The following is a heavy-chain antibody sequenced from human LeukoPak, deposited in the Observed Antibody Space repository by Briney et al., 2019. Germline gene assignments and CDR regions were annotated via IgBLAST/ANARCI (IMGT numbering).Heavy chain of an antibody. CDR1: GFIASSNY. Sequence: GGSLRLSCAASGFIASSNYMSWVREAAGQGVEGGSVIYSGGSTYYADSVKGRFTISRDNSKNTLYLQMNSLRAEDTAVYYCAKTRPLDSSSWSHGDYWGQGTLVTVSS. D-gene: IGHD6-13*01. V-gene: IGHV3-53*01. CDR3: AKTRPLDSSSWSHGDY. J-gene: IGHJ4*02. CDR2: IYSGGST.